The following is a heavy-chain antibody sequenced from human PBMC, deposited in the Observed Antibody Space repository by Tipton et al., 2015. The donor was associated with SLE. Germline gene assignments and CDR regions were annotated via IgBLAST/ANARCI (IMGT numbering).Heavy chain of an antibody. V-gene: IGHV3-23*01. CDR1: GFTFSIND. Sequence: SLRLSCAASGFTFSINDMRWVRQAPGKGLEWVSFITSSGASAYYADSVKGRFTISRDNAKNSLYLQMNSLRAEDTAVYYCARGGAGYGMDVWGQGTTVTVSS. D-gene: IGHD4-17*01. CDR3: ARGGAGYGMDV. J-gene: IGHJ6*02. CDR2: ITSSGASA.